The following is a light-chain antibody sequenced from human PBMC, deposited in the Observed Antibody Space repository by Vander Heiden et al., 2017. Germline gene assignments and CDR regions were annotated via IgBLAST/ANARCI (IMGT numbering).Light chain of an antibody. V-gene: IGLV2-14*03. CDR3: SSYTSSSTWV. J-gene: IGLJ3*02. CDR2: DVS. CDR1: SSDVGSYIY. Sequence: QSALTQPASVSGSPGQSITISCTGTSSDVGSYIYVSWYQQHPGKAPKLMIYDVSNRPSGVSNRFSGSKSGNTASLTISGLQAEDEADYYCSSYTSSSTWVFGGGTKLTGL.